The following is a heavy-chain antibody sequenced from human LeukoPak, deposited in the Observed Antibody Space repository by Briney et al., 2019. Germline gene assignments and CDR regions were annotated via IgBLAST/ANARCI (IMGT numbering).Heavy chain of an antibody. CDR1: GGSISSYY. D-gene: IGHD2/OR15-2a*01. Sequence: PSETLSLTCTVSGGSISSYYWSWIRQPPGKGLEWIGYIYYSGSTNYNPSLKSRVTISVDTSKNQFSLKLSSVTAADTAVYYCAREDPLLEFDYWGQGTLVTVSS. CDR2: IYYSGST. J-gene: IGHJ4*02. V-gene: IGHV4-59*12. CDR3: AREDPLLEFDY.